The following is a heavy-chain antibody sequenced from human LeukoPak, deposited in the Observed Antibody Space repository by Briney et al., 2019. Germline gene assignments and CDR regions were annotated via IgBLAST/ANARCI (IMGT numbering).Heavy chain of an antibody. CDR3: AKGYAYSSSWTHFDY. Sequence: GGSLRLSCAASGFTFDDYAMYWARQAPGKGLEWVSVISWDGGSTYYADSVKGRFTISRDNSKNSLYLQMNSLRAEDTALYYCAKGYAYSSSWTHFDYWGQGTLVTVSS. V-gene: IGHV3-43D*03. CDR1: GFTFDDYA. D-gene: IGHD6-13*01. J-gene: IGHJ4*02. CDR2: ISWDGGST.